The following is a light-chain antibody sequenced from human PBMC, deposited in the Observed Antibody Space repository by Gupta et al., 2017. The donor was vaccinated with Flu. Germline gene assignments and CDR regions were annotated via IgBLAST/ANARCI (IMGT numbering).Light chain of an antibody. CDR3: AAWDDSLNGLYV. Sequence: QSVLTQPPSASGTPEQRVTISCSGSSSNIGSNTVNWYQQLPGTAPKLLIYSNNQRPSGVPDRFSGSKSGTSASLAISGLQSEDEADYYCAAWDDSLNGLYVFGTGTKVNVL. J-gene: IGLJ1*01. CDR2: SNN. V-gene: IGLV1-44*01. CDR1: SSNIGSNT.